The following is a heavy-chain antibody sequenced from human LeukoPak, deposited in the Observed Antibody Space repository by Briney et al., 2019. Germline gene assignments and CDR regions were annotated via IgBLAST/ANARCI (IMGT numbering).Heavy chain of an antibody. CDR3: AGARLDHDYGDYSLDY. CDR1: GGSFSGYY. V-gene: IGHV4-34*01. Sequence: SETLSLTCAVYGGSFSGYYWSWIRQPPGKGLEWIGEINHSGSTNYNPSLKSRVTISVDTSKNQFSLKLSSVTAADTAVYYCAGARLDHDYGDYSLDYWGQGTLVTVSS. J-gene: IGHJ4*02. D-gene: IGHD4-17*01. CDR2: INHSGST.